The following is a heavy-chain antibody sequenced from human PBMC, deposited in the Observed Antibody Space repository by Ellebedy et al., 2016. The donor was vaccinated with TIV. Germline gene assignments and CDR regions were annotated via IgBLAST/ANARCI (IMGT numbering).Heavy chain of an antibody. Sequence: QKFQGRVTITADESTNTAYMALSSLRSEDTAVYYCARDAIRGAFNYVDYWGQGTLVTVSS. CDR3: ARDAIRGAFNYVDY. V-gene: IGHV1-69*01. D-gene: IGHD3-10*01. J-gene: IGHJ4*02.